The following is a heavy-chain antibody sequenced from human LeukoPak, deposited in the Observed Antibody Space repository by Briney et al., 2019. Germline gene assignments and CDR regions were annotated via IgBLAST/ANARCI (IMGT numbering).Heavy chain of an antibody. V-gene: IGHV3-23*01. CDR3: ASGLFGVVVAATFDMY. J-gene: IGHJ4*02. Sequence: GGPLRLSCAASGFTFSSYAMSWVRQAPGKGLEWVSAISGSGGSTYYADSVKGRFTISRDNSKNTLYLQMNSLRAEDTAVYYCASGLFGVVVAATFDMYWGQGTLVTVSS. CDR2: ISGSGGST. D-gene: IGHD2-15*01. CDR1: GFTFSSYA.